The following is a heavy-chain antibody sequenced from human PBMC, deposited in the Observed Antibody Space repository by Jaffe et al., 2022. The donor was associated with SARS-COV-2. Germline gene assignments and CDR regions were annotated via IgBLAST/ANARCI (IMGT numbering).Heavy chain of an antibody. J-gene: IGHJ4*02. CDR2: IYFSGSTDYNRT. V-gene: IGHV4-59*01. D-gene: IGHD2-8*01. CDR1: GGSIRGYF. CDR3: ARGDGANGNDS. Sequence: QVQLQESGPGLMKPSETLSLTCTVSGGSIRGYFWNWIRQPPGQGPQWIGYIYFSGSTDYNRTNYNPSLKSRVTISVDMSKNQFSLKVNSVTAADTAVYYCARGDGANGNDSWGQGTLVTVSS.